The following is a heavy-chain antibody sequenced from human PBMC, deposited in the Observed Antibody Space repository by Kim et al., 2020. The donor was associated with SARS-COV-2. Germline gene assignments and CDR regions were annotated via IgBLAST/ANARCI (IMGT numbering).Heavy chain of an antibody. CDR1: GFSFSNYW. D-gene: IGHD2-8*01. Sequence: GGSLRLSCAASGFSFSNYWMHWVRQVPGKGLVWVSRINGDGSTTHYADSVKGRFTISRDNAQNTLYLQMNSLRAEDTAVYYCARDRFGYNGVNDYWGQGTLVTVSS. V-gene: IGHV3-74*01. J-gene: IGHJ4*02. CDR3: ARDRFGYNGVNDY. CDR2: INGDGSTT.